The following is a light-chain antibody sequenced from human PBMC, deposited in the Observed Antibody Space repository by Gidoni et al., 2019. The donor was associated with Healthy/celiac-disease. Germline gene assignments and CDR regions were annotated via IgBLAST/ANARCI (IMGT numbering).Light chain of an antibody. V-gene: IGKV1-39*01. Sequence: DIQMTQSPSSLSASVGDRVTITCRASQSISSYLNWYQQKPGKAPKLLIYAASSLQSGVPSRFSGSGYGTDFTLTISSLQPEDFATYYCQQSYRTAITFGQGTRLEIK. CDR2: AAS. CDR3: QQSYRTAIT. J-gene: IGKJ5*01. CDR1: QSISSY.